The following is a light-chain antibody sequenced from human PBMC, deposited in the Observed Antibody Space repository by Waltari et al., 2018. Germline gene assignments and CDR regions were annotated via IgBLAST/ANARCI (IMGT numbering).Light chain of an antibody. V-gene: IGLV2-14*03. CDR2: DVS. CDR1: SSDVGSYNS. J-gene: IGLJ2*01. CDR3: SSQSSNNVVL. Sequence: QSALTQPASVSGSPGQSITIPCTGTSSDVGSYNSVSWYQDHPGQGPKVMIYDVSNRPSGVSARFSGSQSGNTASLTISGLQAEDEAEYYCSSQSSNNVVLFGGGTKLTVL.